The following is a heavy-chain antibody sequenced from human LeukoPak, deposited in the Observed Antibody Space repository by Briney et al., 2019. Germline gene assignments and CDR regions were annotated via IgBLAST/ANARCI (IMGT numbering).Heavy chain of an antibody. CDR2: IKTDGSEK. J-gene: IGHJ4*02. D-gene: IGHD3-16*01. V-gene: IGHV3-7*01. Sequence: PGGSLRLSCEASGFTFSNSWMTWVRQTPGKGLEWVANIKTDGSEKYYVDSVKGRFTISRDNAKNSLYLQMNSLRAEDTAVYYCARGSRFGSNWGQGTLVTVSS. CDR3: ARGSRFGSN. CDR1: GFTFSNSW.